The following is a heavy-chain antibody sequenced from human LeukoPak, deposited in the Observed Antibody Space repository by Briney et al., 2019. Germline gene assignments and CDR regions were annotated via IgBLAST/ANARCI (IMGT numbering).Heavy chain of an antibody. CDR2: IRYDGSNK. J-gene: IGHJ3*02. CDR3: ARDHPGSSGWYGDAFDI. CDR1: GFTFSSYG. V-gene: IGHV3-30*02. D-gene: IGHD6-19*01. Sequence: GGSLRLSCAASGFTFSSYGMHWVRQAPGKGLEGVAFIRYDGSNKYYADSVKGRFTISRDNSKNTLYLQMGSLRAEDMAVYYCARDHPGSSGWYGDAFDIWGQGTMVTVSS.